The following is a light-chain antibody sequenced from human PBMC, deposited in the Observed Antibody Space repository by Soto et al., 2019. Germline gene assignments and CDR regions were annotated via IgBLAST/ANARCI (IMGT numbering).Light chain of an antibody. V-gene: IGKV1-5*03. J-gene: IGKJ1*01. CDR3: QQYNIYSWT. CDR2: KAS. Sequence: DIQMTQSPSTLSASVGDRVTITCRARESISTWLAWYQQKPGKAPNLLIYKASSLESGVPSRFSGSGSGTEFTLTISSLQPDDFATYYCQQYNIYSWTFGQGTKVEIK. CDR1: ESISTW.